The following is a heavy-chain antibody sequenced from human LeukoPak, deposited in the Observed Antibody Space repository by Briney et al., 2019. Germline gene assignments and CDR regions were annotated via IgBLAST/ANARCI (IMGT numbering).Heavy chain of an antibody. CDR3: ARGDLWGSSGFDY. CDR2: INPNSGGT. Sequence: ASVKVSCKASGYTFTGYYMHWVRQAPGQGLEWMGWINPNSGGTNYAQKFQGRVTMTRGTSISTAYMELSRLRSDDTAVYYCARGDLWGSSGFDYWGQGTLSPSPQ. V-gene: IGHV1-2*02. CDR1: GYTFTGYY. D-gene: IGHD6-19*01. J-gene: IGHJ4*02.